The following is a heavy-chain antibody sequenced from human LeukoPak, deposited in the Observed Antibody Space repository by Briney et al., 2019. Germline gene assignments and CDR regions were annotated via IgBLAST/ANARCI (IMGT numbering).Heavy chain of an antibody. CDR2: IRSKAYGGTT. V-gene: IGHV3-49*03. CDR3: GGDSSGWYYFDY. J-gene: IGHJ4*02. CDR1: GFTFGDYA. Sequence: GGSLRLSCTASGFTFGDYAMSWFRQAPGKGLEWVGFIRSKAYGGTTEYAASVKGRFTISRDDSKSIAYLQMNSLKTEDTAVYYCGGDSSGWYYFDYWGQGTLVSVSS. D-gene: IGHD6-19*01.